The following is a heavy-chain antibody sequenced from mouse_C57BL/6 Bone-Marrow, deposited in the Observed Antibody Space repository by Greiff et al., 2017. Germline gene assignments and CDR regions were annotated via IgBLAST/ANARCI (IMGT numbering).Heavy chain of an antibody. V-gene: IGHV1-78*01. CDR2: IYPRDGST. CDR3: ASPLGSIFYWYFDV. CDR1: GYTFTDHT. J-gene: IGHJ1*03. D-gene: IGHD1-1*01. Sequence: QVQLQQSDAELVKPGASVKISCKVSGYTFTDHTIHWMKQRPEQGLEWIGYIYPRDGSTKYNEKFKGKATLTADTSASTAYMQLNSLTSKDSEVYFGASPLGSIFYWYFDVWGTGTTVTVSS.